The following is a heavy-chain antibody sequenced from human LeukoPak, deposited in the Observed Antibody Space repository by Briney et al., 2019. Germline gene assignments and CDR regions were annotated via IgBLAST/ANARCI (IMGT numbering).Heavy chain of an antibody. D-gene: IGHD2-15*01. Sequence: ASVKVSCKASGGTFSSYAISWVRQAPGQGLEWMGGIIPIFGTANYAQKFQGRVTITADESTSTAYMELSSLRSEDAAVYYCARGWPHGGLDYWGQGTLVTVSS. V-gene: IGHV1-69*13. CDR1: GGTFSSYA. J-gene: IGHJ4*02. CDR3: ARGWPHGGLDY. CDR2: IIPIFGTA.